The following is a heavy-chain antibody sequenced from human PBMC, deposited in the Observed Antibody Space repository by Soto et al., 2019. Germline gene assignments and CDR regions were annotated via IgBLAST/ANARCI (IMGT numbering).Heavy chain of an antibody. J-gene: IGHJ5*02. CDR2: INHSGST. Sequence: QVQLQQWGAGLLKPSETLSLTCAVYGGSFSGYYWSWIRQPPGKGLEWIGEINHSGSTNYNPSLKSRFTRSVDTSKNQFSLKLSSVTAAATAVYYCARDFFTGWWLVASPPNGGETAGGGAWFDPWGQGTLVTVSS. CDR3: ARDFFTGWWLVASPPNGGETAGGGAWFDP. D-gene: IGHD5-18*01. V-gene: IGHV4-34*01. CDR1: GGSFSGYY.